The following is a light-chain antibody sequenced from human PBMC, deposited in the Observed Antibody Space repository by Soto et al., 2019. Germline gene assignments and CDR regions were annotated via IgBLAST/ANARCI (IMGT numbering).Light chain of an antibody. CDR1: SSDVGAYNY. CDR2: EVN. V-gene: IGLV2-14*01. CDR3: SSYTSSSTLV. J-gene: IGLJ3*02. Sequence: QSVLTQPSSVSGCPGQSITISCTGTSSDVGAYNYVSWYQQHPGKAPKLMIFEVNNRPSGVSNRFSGSKSGNTASLTISGLQAEDEADYYCSSYTSSSTLVFGGGTKVTVL.